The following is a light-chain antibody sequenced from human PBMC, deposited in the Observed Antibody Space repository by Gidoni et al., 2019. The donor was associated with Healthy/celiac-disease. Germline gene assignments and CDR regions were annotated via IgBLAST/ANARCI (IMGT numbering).Light chain of an antibody. V-gene: IGKV3-15*01. CDR1: QSVSSN. Sequence: EIVMTQSPATLSVSPGERATLSCRASQSVSSNLAWYQQKPGQAPRLLNYGASTRATGIPAGFSGSVSGTEFTLTISSLQSEDFAVYYCQQYNNWPTFGGGTKVEIK. CDR3: QQYNNWPT. CDR2: GAS. J-gene: IGKJ4*01.